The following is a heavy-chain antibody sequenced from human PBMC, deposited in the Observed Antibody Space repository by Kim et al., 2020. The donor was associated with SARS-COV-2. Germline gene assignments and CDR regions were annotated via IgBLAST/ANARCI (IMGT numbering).Heavy chain of an antibody. D-gene: IGHD3-10*01. V-gene: IGHV4-59*02. CDR1: GGSVSPYY. CDR2: IYYTGTT. Sequence: SETLSLTCTVSGGSVSPYYWSWIRQPPGKRPEWIGYIYYTGTTNYNPSLRSRVTILVDTYKNQYSLKLTSVTAADTAVYFCGRHYYGNSLDYWGQGTLVTVSS. J-gene: IGHJ4*02. CDR3: GRHYYGNSLDY.